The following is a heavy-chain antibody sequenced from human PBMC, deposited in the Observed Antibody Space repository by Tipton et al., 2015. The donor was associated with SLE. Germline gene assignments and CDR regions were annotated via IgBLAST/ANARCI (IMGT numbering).Heavy chain of an antibody. CDR2: IYYSGTT. Sequence: TLSLTCTVSGGPISSSSYYWGWIRQPPGKGLEWIGSIYYSGTTYYNPSFKSRVTISVDRSKNQFSLKLSSVTAADTAVYYCASNNGDYFDYWGQGTLVTVSS. CDR3: ASNNGDYFDY. V-gene: IGHV4-39*07. CDR1: GGPISSSSYY. J-gene: IGHJ4*02. D-gene: IGHD2-8*01.